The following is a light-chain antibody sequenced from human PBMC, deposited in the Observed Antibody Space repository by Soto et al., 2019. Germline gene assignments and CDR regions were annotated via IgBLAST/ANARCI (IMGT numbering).Light chain of an antibody. J-gene: IGKJ1*01. CDR3: QQYKSTPRT. CDR1: QSVLYSSNNKNY. CDR2: WAS. Sequence: DIVMTQSPDSLAVSLGERATINCKSSQSVLYSSNNKNYLAWYQQKPGQPPKLLISWASTREPGVPDRFSGSGSGPDFTLTISGLQAEDVAAYYCQQYKSTPRTFGQGTKVEIK. V-gene: IGKV4-1*01.